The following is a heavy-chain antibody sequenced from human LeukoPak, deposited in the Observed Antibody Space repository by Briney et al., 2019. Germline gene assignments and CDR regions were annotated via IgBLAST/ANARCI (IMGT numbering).Heavy chain of an antibody. CDR3: ARIPVGDY. CDR2: IIPILGIT. V-gene: IGHV1-69*04. J-gene: IGHJ4*02. Sequence: SVKVSCKASGGTFSSYAISWVRQAPGQGLEWMGRIIPILGITNYAQKFQGRVTITADKSTSTAYMELSSLRSEDTAVYYCARIPVGDYWGQGTLVTVSS. D-gene: IGHD2-2*01. CDR1: GGTFSSYA.